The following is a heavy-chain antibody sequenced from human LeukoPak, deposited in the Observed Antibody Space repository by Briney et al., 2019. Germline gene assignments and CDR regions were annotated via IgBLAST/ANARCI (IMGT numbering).Heavy chain of an antibody. CDR2: IYNSGAKI. CDR3: AKDVAPDSGWDLDY. Sequence: GGSLRLSSAVSGLTFSTYSMTWVRQGPGKGLEWVSSIYNSGAKIFYADSVKGRFTISRDNSKNMLYLQMNSLRVEDTAVYYCAKDVAPDSGWDLDYWGQGTLVTVSS. CDR1: GLTFSTYS. V-gene: IGHV3-23*01. D-gene: IGHD6-19*01. J-gene: IGHJ4*02.